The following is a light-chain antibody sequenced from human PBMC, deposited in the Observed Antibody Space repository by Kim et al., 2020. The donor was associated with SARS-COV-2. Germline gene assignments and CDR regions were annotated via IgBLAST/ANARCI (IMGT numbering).Light chain of an antibody. CDR1: KLGDKY. CDR3: QAWDSSTHTYV. Sequence: SYELTQPPSVSVSPGQTASITCSGYKLGDKYVSWYQQKPGQSPVVVIYQDNQRPSGFPERFSGSNSGNTATLTISGTQAMDEADYYCQAWDSSTHTYV. CDR2: QDN. J-gene: IGLJ1*01. V-gene: IGLV3-1*01.